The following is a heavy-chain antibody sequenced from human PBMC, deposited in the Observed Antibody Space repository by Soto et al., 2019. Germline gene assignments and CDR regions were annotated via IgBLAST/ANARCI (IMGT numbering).Heavy chain of an antibody. Sequence: QVQLVQSGAEVREPGASVTVSCKASGYSFTSLDINWVRQPTRQGLEWMGWMQPSSGRTGYAQKFQGRVTSTRDTFINTAYMELSSLTSDDTAFYYCARGVTAGVDYWGQGTLVTVSS. J-gene: IGHJ4*02. V-gene: IGHV1-8*01. CDR2: MQPSSGRT. CDR1: GYSFTSLD. D-gene: IGHD1-26*01. CDR3: ARGVTAGVDY.